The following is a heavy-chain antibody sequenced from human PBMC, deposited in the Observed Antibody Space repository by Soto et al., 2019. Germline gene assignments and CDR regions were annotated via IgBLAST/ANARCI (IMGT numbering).Heavy chain of an antibody. Sequence: PSETLSLTCTVSGGSISSSSYYWGWIRQHSGKGLEWIGNIYYNGSTYYNPSLKSRLTISLDTSQNQFSLKLTSVTAADTAMYYCARLSSGERLNFDYWGQGALVTVSS. CDR1: GGSISSSSYY. V-gene: IGHV4-31*03. CDR2: IYYNGST. D-gene: IGHD3-10*02. J-gene: IGHJ4*02. CDR3: ARLSSGERLNFDY.